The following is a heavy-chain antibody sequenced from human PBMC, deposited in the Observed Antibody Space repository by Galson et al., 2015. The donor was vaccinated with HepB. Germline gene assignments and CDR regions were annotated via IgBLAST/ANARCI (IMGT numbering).Heavy chain of an antibody. CDR3: ARAGWDPRGYYYDSSGYYYEDAFDI. V-gene: IGHV1-18*04. CDR2: ISAYNGNT. Sequence: SVKVSCKASGYTFTSYGISWVRQAPGQGLEWMGWISAYNGNTNYAQKLQGRVTMTTDTSTSTAYMELRSLRSDDTAVYYCARAGWDPRGYYYDSSGYYYEDAFDIWGQGTMVTVSS. D-gene: IGHD3-22*01. CDR1: GYTFTSYG. J-gene: IGHJ3*02.